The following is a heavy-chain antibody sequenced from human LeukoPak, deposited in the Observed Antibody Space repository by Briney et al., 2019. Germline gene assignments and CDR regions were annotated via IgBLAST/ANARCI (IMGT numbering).Heavy chain of an antibody. D-gene: IGHD3-10*01. Sequence: SETLSLTCSVSGVSLSLLYWRWLRQSPGKGLEWIGYISYSGGTNYNPSLKSRLTISLGTSKNLFSLQLRSVTAAGTALYYCVTSERLGGDYWGHGTLVTVSS. CDR3: VTSERLGGDY. CDR1: GVSLSLLY. V-gene: IGHV4-59*01. J-gene: IGHJ4*01. CDR2: ISYSGGT.